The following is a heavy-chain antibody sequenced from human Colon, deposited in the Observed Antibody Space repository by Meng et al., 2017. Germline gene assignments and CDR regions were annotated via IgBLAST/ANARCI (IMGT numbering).Heavy chain of an antibody. D-gene: IGHD1-14*01. J-gene: IGHJ5*02. V-gene: IGHV1-2*02. CDR2: FNPNSGAT. CDR3: ARGLNPHWFDP. CDR1: GYTFTAYF. Sequence: QVQLVQSGAELHKPVASLTFSCTTSGYTFTAYFIHWLRQTPGQGLEWMGWFNPNSGATNYAQNFQGRVTMTRATSATTAYMELSSLRSDDTAMYYCARGLNPHWFDPWGQGTLVTVSS.